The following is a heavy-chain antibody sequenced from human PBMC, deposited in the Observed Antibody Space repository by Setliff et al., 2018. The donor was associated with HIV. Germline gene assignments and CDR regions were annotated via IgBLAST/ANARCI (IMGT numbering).Heavy chain of an antibody. CDR1: GGSISSHY. V-gene: IGHV4-59*08. Sequence: PSETLSLTCTVSGGSISSHYWSWIRQPPGKGLEWIGSIYYSGSTYYNPSLKSRVTISVDTSKNQFSLKLSSVTAAGTSVYYCARLGWLPPYDFDYWGQGTQVTVSS. CDR3: ARLGWLPPYDFDY. D-gene: IGHD3-9*01. J-gene: IGHJ4*02. CDR2: IYYSGST.